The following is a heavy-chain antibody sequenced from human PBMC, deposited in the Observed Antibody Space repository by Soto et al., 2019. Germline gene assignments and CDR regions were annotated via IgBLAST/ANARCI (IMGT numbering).Heavy chain of an antibody. CDR3: VRELGLAY. CDR2: INKDGSQK. J-gene: IGHJ4*02. CDR1: GFTLSNYW. V-gene: IGHV3-7*03. D-gene: IGHD7-27*01. Sequence: GSLRLSCAAXGFTLSNYWMTWVRQAPGKGLEWVANINKDGSQKNYVDSVKGRFTIARDNGQNSLSLQINSLRVEDTAVYYCVRELGLAYWGRGALVTVPS.